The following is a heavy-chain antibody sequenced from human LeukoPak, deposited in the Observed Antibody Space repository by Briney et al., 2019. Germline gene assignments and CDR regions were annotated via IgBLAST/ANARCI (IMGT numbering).Heavy chain of an antibody. V-gene: IGHV3-21*01. J-gene: IGHJ3*02. CDR3: ARVPAGVIGMKDAFDI. CDR2: ISGSSSYI. CDR1: GFTFSSYW. D-gene: IGHD3-16*02. Sequence: GGSLRLSCAASGFTFSSYWMSWVRQAPGKGLEWVSSISGSSSYIYYADSVKGRFTISRHNAKNSLYLQMNSLRAEDTAVYYCARVPAGVIGMKDAFDIWGQGTMVTVSS.